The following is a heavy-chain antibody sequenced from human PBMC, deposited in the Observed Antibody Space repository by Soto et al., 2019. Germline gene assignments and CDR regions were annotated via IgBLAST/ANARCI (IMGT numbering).Heavy chain of an antibody. Sequence: ASVKVSCKASGYTFTSYAMHWVRQAPGQRLEWMGWINAGNGNTKYSQKFQGRVTITRDTSASTAYMELSSLRSEDTAVYYCARDLAGDCSSTSCYDNWFDPWGQGTLVTVSS. D-gene: IGHD2-2*03. CDR1: GYTFTSYA. CDR3: ARDLAGDCSSTSCYDNWFDP. V-gene: IGHV1-3*01. CDR2: INAGNGNT. J-gene: IGHJ5*02.